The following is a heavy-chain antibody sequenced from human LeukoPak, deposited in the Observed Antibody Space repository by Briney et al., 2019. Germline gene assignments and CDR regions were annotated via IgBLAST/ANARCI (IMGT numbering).Heavy chain of an antibody. CDR3: ARVQVGAGDSSGVV. CDR1: GFTFSSYG. J-gene: IGHJ6*02. V-gene: IGHV3-33*01. Sequence: GGSLRLSCAASGFTFSSYGMHWVRQAPGKGLEWVAVIWYDGSNKYYADSVKGRFTISRDNAKNSLYLQMNSLRAEDTAVYYCARVQVGAGDSSGVVWGQGTTVTVSS. CDR2: IWYDGSNK. D-gene: IGHD3-22*01.